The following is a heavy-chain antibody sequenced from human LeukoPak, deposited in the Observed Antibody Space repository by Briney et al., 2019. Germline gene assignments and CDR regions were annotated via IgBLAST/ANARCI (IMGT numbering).Heavy chain of an antibody. V-gene: IGHV1-69*04. D-gene: IGHD6-19*01. CDR1: GGTFSSYT. Sequence: SVKVSCXASGGTFSSYTISWVRRAPGQGLEWMGRIIPILGIANYAQKFQGRVTITADKSTSTAYMELSSLRSEDTAVYYCARDRSGYAFDIWGQGTMVTVSS. J-gene: IGHJ3*02. CDR2: IIPILGIA. CDR3: ARDRSGYAFDI.